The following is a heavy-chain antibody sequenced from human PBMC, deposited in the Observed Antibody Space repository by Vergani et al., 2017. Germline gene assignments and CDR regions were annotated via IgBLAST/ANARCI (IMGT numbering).Heavy chain of an antibody. CDR3: ARHSTVEWLVKLGWIDP. V-gene: IGHV4-39*01. CDR2: IYYTGST. J-gene: IGHJ5*02. CDR1: GASIRSSNYY. Sequence: QLQLQESGPGLVKPSATLSLTCSVSGASIRSSNYYWGWIRQPPGKGLELIASIYYTGSTYHNPSLKSRVTISVDTSKNRFSLKLSSVPAADTAVYFCARHSTVEWLVKLGWIDPWGQGILVTVSS. D-gene: IGHD6-19*01.